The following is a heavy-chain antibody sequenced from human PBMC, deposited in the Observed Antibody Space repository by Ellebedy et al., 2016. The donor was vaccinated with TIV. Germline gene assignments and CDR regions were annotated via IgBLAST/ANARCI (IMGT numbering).Heavy chain of an antibody. Sequence: GESLKISXAASGFTFSNYWMSWVRQAPGKGLEWVANIKEDGSEKYYVDSVKGRFTISRDNAKNTLYLQMNSLRAEDTAVYYCARDYRPAAGSYGMDVWGQGTTVTVSS. V-gene: IGHV3-7*01. D-gene: IGHD6-13*01. CDR1: GFTFSNYW. CDR2: IKEDGSEK. CDR3: ARDYRPAAGSYGMDV. J-gene: IGHJ6*02.